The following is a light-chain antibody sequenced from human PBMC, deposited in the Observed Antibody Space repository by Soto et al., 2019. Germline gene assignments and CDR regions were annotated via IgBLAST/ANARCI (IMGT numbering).Light chain of an antibody. CDR3: HQYDDGPYT. V-gene: IGKV3-15*01. Sequence: EIVMTQSPATLSVSPGERATLSCRASQSVSSNVAWYQQIHGQTPRLLIYGASTRATGIPVRFSGSGSGTEFTLTISSLQSEDFAVYYCHQYDDGPYTFGQGTKVEI. CDR2: GAS. J-gene: IGKJ2*01. CDR1: QSVSSN.